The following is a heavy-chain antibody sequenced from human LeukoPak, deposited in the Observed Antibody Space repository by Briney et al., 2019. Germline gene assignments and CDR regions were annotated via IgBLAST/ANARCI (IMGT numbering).Heavy chain of an antibody. V-gene: IGHV1-2*06. CDR3: ARDMTTGSSFDY. CDR2: INPNSGGT. D-gene: IGHD4-17*01. CDR1: GYTFTGYY. J-gene: IGHJ4*02. Sequence: ASVKVSCKASGYTFTGYYMHWVRQAPGQGLEWMGRINPNSGGTDYGRKFQGRVTMTRDTSISTAYMELSRLRSGDTAVYYCARDMTTGSSFDYWGQGTLVTVSS.